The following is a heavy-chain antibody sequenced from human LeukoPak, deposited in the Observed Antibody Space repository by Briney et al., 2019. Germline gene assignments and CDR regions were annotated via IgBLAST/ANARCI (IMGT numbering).Heavy chain of an antibody. CDR2: INPSDGST. Sequence: ASVKLSCKASGYTFTTYYIHWVRQAPGQGLEWMGVINPSDGSTSFAQKFQARLTMTSDTSTSTVYMELSGLSSEDTAVYYCAREIVVVPSAMGFDPWGQGTLVTVSS. J-gene: IGHJ5*02. D-gene: IGHD2-2*01. CDR1: GYTFTTYY. V-gene: IGHV1-46*01. CDR3: AREIVVVPSAMGFDP.